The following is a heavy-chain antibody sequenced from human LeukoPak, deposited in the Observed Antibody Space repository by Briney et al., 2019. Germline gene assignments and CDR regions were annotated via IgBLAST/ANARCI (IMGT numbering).Heavy chain of an antibody. CDR2: INHSGNT. Sequence: SETLSLTCAVYGGSFSGYYWSWIRQSPGKGLEWIGEINHSGNTNYNPSLKSRVTTSVDTSKNQFSLKLRSVTAADTAVYYCARFRDGYNGNITFDYWGQGTLVTVSS. V-gene: IGHV4-34*01. J-gene: IGHJ4*02. CDR1: GGSFSGYY. CDR3: ARFRDGYNGNITFDY. D-gene: IGHD5-12*01.